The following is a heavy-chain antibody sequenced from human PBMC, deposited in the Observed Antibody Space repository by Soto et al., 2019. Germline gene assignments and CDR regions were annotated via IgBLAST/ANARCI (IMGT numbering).Heavy chain of an antibody. D-gene: IGHD3-10*01. CDR1: GGSFSGYY. CDR3: ARVSSYYGSGSYYPYYYYYYGMDV. J-gene: IGHJ6*02. Sequence: SETLSLTCAVYGGSFSGYYWSWIRQPPGKGLEWIGEINHSGSTNYNPSLKSRVTISVDTSKNQFSLKLSSVTAADTAVYYCARVSSYYGSGSYYPYYYYYYGMDVWGQGTTVTVSS. CDR2: INHSGST. V-gene: IGHV4-34*01.